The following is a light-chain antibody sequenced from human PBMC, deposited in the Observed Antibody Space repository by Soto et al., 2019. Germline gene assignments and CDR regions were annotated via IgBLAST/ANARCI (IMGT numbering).Light chain of an antibody. V-gene: IGKV1-39*01. CDR3: QQSYSTPIT. Sequence: DIQMTQSPSSLSASVGDRVAMTSRASQNIKNYLNWYQQKPGKAPKLLIYASSSLQSGVPSRFSGSGSGADFILTISSLQSEDFATYYCQQSYSTPITFGQGTRLEIK. CDR1: QNIKNY. CDR2: ASS. J-gene: IGKJ5*01.